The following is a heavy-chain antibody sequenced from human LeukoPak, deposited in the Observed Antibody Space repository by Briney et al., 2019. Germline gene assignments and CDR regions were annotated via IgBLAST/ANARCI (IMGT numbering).Heavy chain of an antibody. Sequence: GGSLSLFCAASGFTFRVYYAMWTRQAPGKGLECISSISGSATTTHYTDSVKGRFAISRDNADNSLYLQMDSLRAEDTAVYYCARDRGVVVVSAHYDAYDIWGQGTLVTVSS. CDR2: ISGSATTT. J-gene: IGHJ3*02. V-gene: IGHV3-11*01. D-gene: IGHD2-15*01. CDR1: GFTFRVYY. CDR3: ARDRGVVVVSAHYDAYDI.